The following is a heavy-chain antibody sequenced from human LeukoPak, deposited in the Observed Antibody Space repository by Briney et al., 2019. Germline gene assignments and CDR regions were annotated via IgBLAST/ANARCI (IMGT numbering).Heavy chain of an antibody. D-gene: IGHD3-22*01. Sequence: PSETLSLTCTVSGGSISSYYWSWIRQPPGKGLEWIGYIYYSGSTNYNPSLKSRVTISVDTSKNQFSLKLSSVTAADTAVYYCARLTDLYYYDSSGYRRGNWFDPWGQGTLVTVSS. J-gene: IGHJ5*02. V-gene: IGHV4-59*01. CDR3: ARLTDLYYYDSSGYRRGNWFDP. CDR2: IYYSGST. CDR1: GGSISSYY.